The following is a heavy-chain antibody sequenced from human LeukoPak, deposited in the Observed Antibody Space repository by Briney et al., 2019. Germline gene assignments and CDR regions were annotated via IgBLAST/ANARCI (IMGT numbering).Heavy chain of an antibody. Sequence: SDTLSLTCTVSGGSISSYYWSWIRQPPGKGLEWIGHIYYSGSTNYNPSIKRRVNISVDTSKNQFSLKLSSVTAADTAVYFCARHNSGWSLGRPNWFDRWGQGTLVTVCS. J-gene: IGHJ5*02. D-gene: IGHD6-19*01. CDR1: GGSISSYY. CDR2: IYYSGST. V-gene: IGHV4-59*08. CDR3: ARHNSGWSLGRPNWFDR.